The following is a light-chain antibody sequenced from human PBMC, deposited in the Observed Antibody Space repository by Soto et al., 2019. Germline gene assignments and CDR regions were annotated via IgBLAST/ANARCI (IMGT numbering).Light chain of an antibody. CDR2: GAS. V-gene: IGKV3-20*01. Sequence: EIVLTQSPGTLSLSPGDRATVSCRASETVTGKYLAWYQQKPGQAPRLLIYGASSRATGIPDRFSGSGSGTDFTLTISRLEPEDFAVYYCQQYGSSPETFGQGTKVDIK. CDR1: ETVTGKY. CDR3: QQYGSSPET. J-gene: IGKJ1*01.